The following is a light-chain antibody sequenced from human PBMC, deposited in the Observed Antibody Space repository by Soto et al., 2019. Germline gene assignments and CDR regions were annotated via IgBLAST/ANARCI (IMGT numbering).Light chain of an antibody. Sequence: EMVLTQSPGTMSLSPGERATLSCRASQSVSSTYLAWYQQKPGQAPRLLIYGASSRATGIPDRFSVSGSGTDFALTISRLEPEDFAVYYCQHYGSLVLTFGGGTKVEIK. J-gene: IGKJ4*01. V-gene: IGKV3-20*01. CDR2: GAS. CDR3: QHYGSLVLT. CDR1: QSVSSTY.